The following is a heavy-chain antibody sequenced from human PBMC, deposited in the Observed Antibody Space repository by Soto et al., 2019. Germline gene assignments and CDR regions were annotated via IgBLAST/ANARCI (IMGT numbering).Heavy chain of an antibody. V-gene: IGHV4-31*03. Sequence: TLSLTCTVSGGSISSGGYYWSWIRQHPGKGLEWIGYIYYSGSTYYNPSLKSRVTISVDTSKNQFSLKLSSVTAADTAVYYCASIAARPGWFDPWGQGTLVTVSS. CDR2: IYYSGST. D-gene: IGHD6-6*01. CDR3: ASIAARPGWFDP. J-gene: IGHJ5*02. CDR1: GGSISSGGYY.